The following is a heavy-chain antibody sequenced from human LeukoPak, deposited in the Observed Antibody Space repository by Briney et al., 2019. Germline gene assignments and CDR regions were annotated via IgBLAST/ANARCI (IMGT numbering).Heavy chain of an antibody. V-gene: IGHV4-34*01. CDR1: GGSISSYY. D-gene: IGHD2-15*01. J-gene: IGHJ4*02. Sequence: SETLSLTCSVSGGSISSYYWSWIRQPPGKGLEWIGEINHSGSTNYNPSLKSRVTISVDTSKNQFSLKLSSVTAADTAVYYCVRRSRSGGSCYHYWGQGTLVTVSS. CDR2: INHSGST. CDR3: VRRSRSGGSCYHY.